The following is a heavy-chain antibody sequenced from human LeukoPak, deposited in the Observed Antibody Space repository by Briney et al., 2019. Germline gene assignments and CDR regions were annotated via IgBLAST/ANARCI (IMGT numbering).Heavy chain of an antibody. Sequence: APVKVSCKASGYTFTNYYMHWMRQAPGQGLEWMGIINPSGGRTAYAQRFQGRVTVTSDMSTSTVYMELSSLTSEDTAVYYCARTSLVRDTTSYYMGPFDYWGQGALVTVSS. CDR3: ARTSLVRDTTSYYMGPFDY. CDR2: INPSGGRT. J-gene: IGHJ4*02. V-gene: IGHV1-46*01. CDR1: GYTFTNYY. D-gene: IGHD1-26*01.